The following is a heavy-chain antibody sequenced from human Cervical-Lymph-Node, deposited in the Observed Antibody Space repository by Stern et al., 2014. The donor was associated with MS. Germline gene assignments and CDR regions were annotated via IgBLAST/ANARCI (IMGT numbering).Heavy chain of an antibody. CDR1: GFTFSSYA. CDR3: AKEGILVASFDY. CDR2: ISGSGDST. V-gene: IGHV3-23*04. Sequence: VQLVQSGGSLVQPGESLRLSCAASGFTFSSYAMSWVRQAPGKGLEWVLAISGSGDSTYYADSVKGRFTISRANSKNTLYLQMNSLRADDTAVYYCAKEGILVASFDYWGQGTLVTVSS. D-gene: IGHD6-19*01. J-gene: IGHJ4*02.